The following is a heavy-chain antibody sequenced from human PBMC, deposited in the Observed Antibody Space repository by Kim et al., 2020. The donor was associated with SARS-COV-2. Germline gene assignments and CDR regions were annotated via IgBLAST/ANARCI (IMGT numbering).Heavy chain of an antibody. J-gene: IGHJ3*02. CDR2: ISDSGSTT. Sequence: GGSLRLSCAASGFTFSSYEMNWVRQAPGKGLEWVSYISDSGSTTKYADSVEGRFTISRDNAKNSLYLQMNSLKVEDTAVYYCARDNTNGELDAFDIWGQGTLVTVSS. V-gene: IGHV3-48*03. D-gene: IGHD3-10*01. CDR1: GFTFSSYE. CDR3: ARDNTNGELDAFDI.